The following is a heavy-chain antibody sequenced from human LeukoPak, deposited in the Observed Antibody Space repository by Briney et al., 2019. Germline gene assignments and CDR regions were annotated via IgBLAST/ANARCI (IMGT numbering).Heavy chain of an antibody. D-gene: IGHD3-10*01. CDR2: ISYDGSNK. CDR1: GFTFSSYA. V-gene: IGHV3-30*04. CDR3: ARDQLLLWFGESYYYYYGMDV. J-gene: IGHJ6*04. Sequence: GRSLRLSCAASGFTFSSYAMHWVRQAPGKGLEWVAVISYDGSNKYYADPVKGRFTISRDNSKNTLYLQMNSLRAEDTAVYYCARDQLLLWFGESYYYYYGMDVWGKGTTVTVSS.